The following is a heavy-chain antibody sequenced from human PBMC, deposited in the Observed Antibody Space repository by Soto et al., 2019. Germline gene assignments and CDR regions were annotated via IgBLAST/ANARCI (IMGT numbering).Heavy chain of an antibody. J-gene: IGHJ6*02. CDR1: GGSFSGYY. CDR2: INHSGST. V-gene: IGHV4-34*01. CDR3: ARGRMRYYYGMDV. D-gene: IGHD2-8*01. Sequence: SETLSLTCAVYGGSFSGYYWSWIRQPPGEGLEWIGEINHSGSTNYNPSLKSRVTISVDTSKNQFSLKLSSVTAADTAVYYCARGRMRYYYGMDVWGQGTTVTVSS.